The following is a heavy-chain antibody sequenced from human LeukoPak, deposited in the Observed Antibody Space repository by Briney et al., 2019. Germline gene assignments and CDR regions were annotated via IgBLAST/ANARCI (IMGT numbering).Heavy chain of an antibody. J-gene: IGHJ5*02. V-gene: IGHV3-48*03. CDR1: GFTFSSYE. CDR3: AKEGFCSSTSCLRSPFDP. Sequence: GGSLRLSCAASGFTFSSYEMNWVRQAPGKGLEWVSYISSSGSTIYYADSVKGRFTISRDNAKNTLYLQMNSLRAEDTAVYYCAKEGFCSSTSCLRSPFDPWGQGTLVTVSS. D-gene: IGHD2-2*01. CDR2: ISSSGSTI.